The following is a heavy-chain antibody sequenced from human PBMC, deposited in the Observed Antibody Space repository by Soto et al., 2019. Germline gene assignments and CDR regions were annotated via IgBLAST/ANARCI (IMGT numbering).Heavy chain of an antibody. J-gene: IGHJ4*02. CDR2: IYFTGRT. CDR1: VGFISIGDYR. Sequence: SETLALTCSVSVGFISIGDYRWSWIRQPPGKGLEWIGNIYFTGRTSYNPSLNSRLSMSVETSQNQLSLRLSSVTVADTAVYYCVGYGYLQSTFDDWGQGALVTVSS. CDR3: VGYGYLQSTFDD. D-gene: IGHD5-18*01. V-gene: IGHV4-30-4*02.